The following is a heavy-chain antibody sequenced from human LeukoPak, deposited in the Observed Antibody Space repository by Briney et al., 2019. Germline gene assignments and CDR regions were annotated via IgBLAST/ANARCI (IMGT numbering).Heavy chain of an antibody. CDR2: IYYSGST. Sequence: SETLSLTCTVSGGSISSGGYYWSWIRQHPGKGLEWIVYIYYSGSTYYNPSLKSRVTISVDTSKNQFSLKLSSVTAADTAVYYCARDKGTMRAEFDYWGQGTLVTVSS. V-gene: IGHV4-31*03. J-gene: IGHJ4*02. D-gene: IGHD3-22*01. CDR1: GGSISSGGYY. CDR3: ARDKGTMRAEFDY.